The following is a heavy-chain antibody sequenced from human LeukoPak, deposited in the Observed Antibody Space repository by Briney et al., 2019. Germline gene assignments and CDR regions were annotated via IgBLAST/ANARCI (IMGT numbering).Heavy chain of an antibody. J-gene: IGHJ4*02. D-gene: IGHD1-1*01. Sequence: GGSLRLSCAASGFTFDDYGMSWVRQAPGRGLEWVSGINWNGGSTGYADSVKGRFTISRDNAKNSLYLQMNSLRAEDTALYYCARADWNLYFDYLGQGTLVTVSS. V-gene: IGHV3-20*04. CDR1: GFTFDDYG. CDR3: ARADWNLYFDY. CDR2: INWNGGST.